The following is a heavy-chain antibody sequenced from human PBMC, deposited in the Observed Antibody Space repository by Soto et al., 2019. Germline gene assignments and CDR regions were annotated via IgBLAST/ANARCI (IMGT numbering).Heavy chain of an antibody. CDR1: GFSLSTSGVG. Sequence: QITLKESGPTLVKPTQTLTLTCTFSGFSLSTSGVGVGWIRQPPGKALEWLALIYWDDDKRYSPSLKSRLTITKDTSKNQVVLTMTNMDPVDTATYYCAHSLSEDGSGSYFDYYYYYGMDVWGQGTTVTVSS. J-gene: IGHJ6*02. D-gene: IGHD3-10*01. CDR3: AHSLSEDGSGSYFDYYYYYGMDV. V-gene: IGHV2-5*02. CDR2: IYWDDDK.